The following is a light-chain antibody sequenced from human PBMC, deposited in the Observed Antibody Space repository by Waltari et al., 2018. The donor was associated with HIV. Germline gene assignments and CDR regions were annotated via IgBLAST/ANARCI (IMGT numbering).Light chain of an antibody. J-gene: IGLJ3*02. CDR1: SSHIGTYIS. Sequence: QSALTQPAAVSGSLGQSITISCIGTSSHIGTYISVSWYHHHPAKAPKLVVFAANLQPSRVPFRFSGSKSGNTASLTISGLQAEDEADYYCSSYTNTSTLVFGGGTKVTVL. V-gene: IGLV2-14*01. CDR3: SSYTNTSTLV. CDR2: AAN.